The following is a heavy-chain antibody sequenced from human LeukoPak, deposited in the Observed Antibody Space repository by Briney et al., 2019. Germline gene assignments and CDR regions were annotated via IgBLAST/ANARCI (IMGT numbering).Heavy chain of an antibody. CDR2: ISGSGGST. Sequence: GGSLRLSCAASGFTFSSYAMSWVRQAPGKGLEWVSAISGSGGSTYYADSVKGQFAISRDNSKNTLYLQMNSLRAEDTAVYFCAKDRARGGTTDFDYWGQGTLVTVSS. J-gene: IGHJ4*02. D-gene: IGHD1-7*01. V-gene: IGHV3-23*01. CDR1: GFTFSSYA. CDR3: AKDRARGGTTDFDY.